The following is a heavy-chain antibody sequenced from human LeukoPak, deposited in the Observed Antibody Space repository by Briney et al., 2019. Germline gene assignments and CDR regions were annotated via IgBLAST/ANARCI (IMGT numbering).Heavy chain of an antibody. D-gene: IGHD3-10*01. CDR1: GFTLRTHS. V-gene: IGHV3-48*02. Sequence: GGSLRLSCLASGFTLRTHSMNWVRQAPGKGLEWVSYISSSSETIYYADSVKGRFTISRDNAKNSLYLQMNSLGDEDTAVYFCAREAYFGSGRQYYFDFWGQGTQVTV. J-gene: IGHJ4*02. CDR2: ISSSSETI. CDR3: AREAYFGSGRQYYFDF.